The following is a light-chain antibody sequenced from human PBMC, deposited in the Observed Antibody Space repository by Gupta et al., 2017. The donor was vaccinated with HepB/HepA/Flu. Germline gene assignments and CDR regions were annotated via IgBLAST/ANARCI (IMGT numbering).Light chain of an antibody. CDR1: QSVGSY. CDR2: DAS. J-gene: IGKJ3*01. V-gene: IGKV3-11*01. Sequence: EIVLPQSPAPLSLSPGDRATLPCRASQSVGSYLAWYQQKPGQAPRLLIYDASTRATGIPARFSGSGSGTDFTRTISSLEPEDFAVYYCRQRSYCVTFGPGTKVDIK. CDR3: RQRSYCVT.